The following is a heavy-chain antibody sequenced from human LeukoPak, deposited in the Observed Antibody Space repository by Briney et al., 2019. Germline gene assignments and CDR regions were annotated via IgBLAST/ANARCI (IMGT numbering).Heavy chain of an antibody. CDR3: ARVEELYYFDY. Sequence: WGPLRLSCAASGSTVSSNYMSWVRQAPGKGLEWVSVIYSGGSTYYADSVKGRFTISRDNSKNTLYLQMNSLRAEDTAVYYCARVEELYYFDYWGQGTLVTVSS. V-gene: IGHV3-53*01. CDR1: GSTVSSNY. CDR2: IYSGGST. J-gene: IGHJ4*02. D-gene: IGHD1-7*01.